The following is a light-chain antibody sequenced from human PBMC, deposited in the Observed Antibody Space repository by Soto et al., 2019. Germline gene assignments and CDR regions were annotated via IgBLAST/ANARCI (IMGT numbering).Light chain of an antibody. J-gene: IGKJ5*01. CDR3: QQYNSHPIT. CDR1: QGISSW. V-gene: IGKV1D-16*01. CDR2: AAS. Sequence: DIQMTQSPSSLSASLGARVPITDLASQGISSWLAWYQQKPEKAPKPLIYAASSLQSGVPSSFSGSGSGTDFTLTISSLQPEDFATYYCQQYNSHPITLGQGTRLEIK.